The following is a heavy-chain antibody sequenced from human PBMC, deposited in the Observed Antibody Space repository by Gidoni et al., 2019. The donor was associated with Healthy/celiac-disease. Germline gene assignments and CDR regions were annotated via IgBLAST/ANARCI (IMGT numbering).Heavy chain of an antibody. CDR3: AREASQTAPSYYYYYYGMDV. V-gene: IGHV3-33*01. CDR1: GFTFSSYG. Sequence: QVQLVESGGGVVQPGRSLRLSCAASGFTFSSYGMHWVRQAPGKGLEWVAVIWYDGSNKYYADSVKGRFTISRDNSKNTLYLQMNSLRAEDTAVYYCAREASQTAPSYYYYYYGMDVWGQGTTVTVSS. CDR2: IWYDGSNK. J-gene: IGHJ6*02.